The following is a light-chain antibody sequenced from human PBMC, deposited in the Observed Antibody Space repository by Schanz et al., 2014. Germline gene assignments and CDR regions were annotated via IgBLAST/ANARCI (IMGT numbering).Light chain of an antibody. V-gene: IGKV3-20*01. Sequence: EIVLTQSPDTLSLSPGERATLSCKASQSVNGRFLAWYQQKPGQAPRLLIYNASKRATGIPDRFSGSGSGTDFSLTISRLEPEDFAVYYCQQYGSSPLTFGGGTKVEIK. CDR2: NAS. CDR1: QSVNGRF. J-gene: IGKJ4*01. CDR3: QQYGSSPLT.